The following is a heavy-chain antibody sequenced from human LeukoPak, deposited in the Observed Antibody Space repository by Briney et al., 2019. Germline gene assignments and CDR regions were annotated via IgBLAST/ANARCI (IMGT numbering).Heavy chain of an antibody. CDR2: IIPILGIA. CDR3: ARGPLYSSGPTD. Sequence: SVKVSCKASGGTFSSYAISWVRQAPGQGLEWMGRIIPILGIANYAQKFQGRVTITADKSTSTAYMELSSLRSEDTAVYYCARGPLYSSGPTDWDQGTLVTVSS. CDR1: GGTFSSYA. J-gene: IGHJ4*02. V-gene: IGHV1-69*04. D-gene: IGHD6-19*01.